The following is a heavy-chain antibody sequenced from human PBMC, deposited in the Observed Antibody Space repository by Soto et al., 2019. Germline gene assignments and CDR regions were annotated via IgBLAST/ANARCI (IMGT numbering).Heavy chain of an antibody. D-gene: IGHD2-15*01. J-gene: IGHJ4*02. Sequence: PSETLSLTCTVSGGSIYRSGYYWGWIRQPPGRGLEGIGNIDYNGVTYSNPSLKSRVTISRDTSKNQFSLKLTSVTAADTALYYCGKVLVGATGHTDSDSWGPGTLVTVSS. V-gene: IGHV4-39*01. CDR2: IDYNGVT. CDR1: GGSIYRSGYY. CDR3: GKVLVGATGHTDSDS.